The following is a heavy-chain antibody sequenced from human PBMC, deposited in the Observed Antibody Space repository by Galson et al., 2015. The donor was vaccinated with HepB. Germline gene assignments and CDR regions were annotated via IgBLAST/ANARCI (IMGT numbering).Heavy chain of an antibody. CDR2: INPNSGGT. CDR3: ARDQGVVGATRFDY. V-gene: IGHV1-2*04. J-gene: IGHJ4*02. CDR1: GYTFTGYY. Sequence: SVKVSCKASGYTFTGYYMHWVRQAPGQGLEWMGWINPNSGGTNYAQKFQGWVTMTRDTSISTAYMELSRLRSDDTAVYYCARDQGVVGATRFDYWGQGTLVTVSS. D-gene: IGHD1-26*01.